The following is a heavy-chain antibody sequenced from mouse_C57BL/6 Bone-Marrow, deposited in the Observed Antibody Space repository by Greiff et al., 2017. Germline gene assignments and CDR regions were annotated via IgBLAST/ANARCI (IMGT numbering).Heavy chain of an antibody. V-gene: IGHV3-6*01. CDR1: GYSITSGYY. J-gene: IGHJ1*03. CDR2: ISYDGSN. CDR3: ARVAYGSSPWYFDV. D-gene: IGHD1-1*01. Sequence: EVKLMESGPGLVKPSQSLSLTCSVTGYSITSGYYWNWIRQFPGNKLEWMGYISYDGSNNYNPSLKNRISITRDTSKNQFFLKLNSVTTEDTATYYCARVAYGSSPWYFDVWGTGTTVTVSS.